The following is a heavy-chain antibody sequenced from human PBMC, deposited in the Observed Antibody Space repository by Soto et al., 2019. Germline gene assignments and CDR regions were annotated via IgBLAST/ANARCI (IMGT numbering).Heavy chain of an antibody. J-gene: IGHJ4*02. D-gene: IGHD4-17*01. Sequence: QVQLQQWGAGLLKPSETLSLTCAVYGGSFSGYYWSWIRQPPGKGLEWIGEINHSGSTNYNPSLKSRVTISVDTSKNQFSLKLSSVTAADTAVYYCARGRVHDYGDFAFDYWGQGTLVTVSS. CDR1: GGSFSGYY. CDR3: ARGRVHDYGDFAFDY. V-gene: IGHV4-34*01. CDR2: INHSGST.